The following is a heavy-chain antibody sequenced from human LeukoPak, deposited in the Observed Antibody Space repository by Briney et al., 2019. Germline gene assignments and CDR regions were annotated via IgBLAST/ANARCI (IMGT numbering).Heavy chain of an antibody. J-gene: IGHJ3*02. Sequence: ASVKVSCKASGYTFIGYYLHWVRQAPGQGLEWMGIINPLSGKTTYTQKFQDRVTMTRDTSTSTVYMELSSLRSDDTAVYYCARDPGNYGDLGLDIWGQGTTVTVSS. V-gene: IGHV1-46*01. CDR3: ARDPGNYGDLGLDI. D-gene: IGHD4-17*01. CDR2: INPLSGKT. CDR1: GYTFIGYY.